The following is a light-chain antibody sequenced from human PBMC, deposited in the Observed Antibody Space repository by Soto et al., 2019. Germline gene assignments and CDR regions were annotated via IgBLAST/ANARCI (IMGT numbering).Light chain of an antibody. Sequence: EIVMTQSPATLSLSPGERATLSCRASQSVSSNLAWYQQKPGQAPRLIIYGASTRATGIPARFSGSGSGTEFPLTISSLQSEDSGVYHFQQYDKRLPFTFGHGTKGEIK. CDR1: QSVSSN. CDR2: GAS. CDR3: QQYDKRLPFT. V-gene: IGKV3-15*01. J-gene: IGKJ3*01.